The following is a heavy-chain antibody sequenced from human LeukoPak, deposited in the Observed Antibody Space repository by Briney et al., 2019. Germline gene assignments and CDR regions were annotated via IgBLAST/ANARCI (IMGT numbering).Heavy chain of an antibody. CDR3: ARVRIEMATIALGYFDY. J-gene: IGHJ4*02. CDR1: GYTFATYT. Sequence: GSLRLSCTGAGYTFATYTFNWVRQPPGKGLEWIGSIYYSGSTYYNPSLKSRVTISVDTSKNQFSLKLSSVTAADTAVYYCARVRIEMATIALGYFDYWGQGTLVTVSS. CDR2: IYYSGST. D-gene: IGHD5-24*01. V-gene: IGHV4-39*07.